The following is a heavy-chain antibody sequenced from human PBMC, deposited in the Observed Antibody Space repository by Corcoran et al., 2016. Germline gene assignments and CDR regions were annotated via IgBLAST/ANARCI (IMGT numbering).Heavy chain of an antibody. CDR1: GYTFTGYY. Sequence: QVQLVQSGAEVKKPGASVKVSCKASGYTFTGYYMHWVRQAPGQGLEWMGWINPNSGGTNYAQKFQGRVTMTRDTSISTAYMELSRLRSDDTAVYSWARDPGAAIRENWFAPWGQGTLVTVSS. CDR3: ARDPGAAIRENWFAP. CDR2: INPNSGGT. V-gene: IGHV1-2*02. D-gene: IGHD2-2*02. J-gene: IGHJ5*02.